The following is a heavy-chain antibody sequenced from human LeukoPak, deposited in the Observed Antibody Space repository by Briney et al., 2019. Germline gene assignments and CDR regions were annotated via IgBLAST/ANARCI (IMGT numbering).Heavy chain of an antibody. J-gene: IGHJ6*03. V-gene: IGHV3-48*04. Sequence: GGSLRLSCAASGFTFSSYSMNWVRQAPGKGLEWVSYISSSSSTIYYGDSVKGRFTISRDNAKNSLYLQMNSLRAEDTAVYYCARETLHIVVVTASPTYYYYYYMDVWGKGTTVTISS. CDR1: GFTFSSYS. CDR3: ARETLHIVVVTASPTYYYYYYMDV. CDR2: ISSSSSTI. D-gene: IGHD2-21*02.